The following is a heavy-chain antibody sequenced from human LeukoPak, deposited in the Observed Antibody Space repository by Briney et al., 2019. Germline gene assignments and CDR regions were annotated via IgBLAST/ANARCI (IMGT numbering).Heavy chain of an antibody. J-gene: IGHJ4*02. D-gene: IGHD4-23*01. CDR3: ARVTLATVVLDY. CDR2: IYSGGST. V-gene: IGHV3-66*01. Sequence: GGSLRLSCAASGFTVSSNYMSWVRQAPGKGLEWASVIYSGGSTYYADSVKGRFTISRDNSKNTLYLQMNSLRAEDTAVYYCARVTLATVVLDYWGQGTLVTVSS. CDR1: GFTVSSNY.